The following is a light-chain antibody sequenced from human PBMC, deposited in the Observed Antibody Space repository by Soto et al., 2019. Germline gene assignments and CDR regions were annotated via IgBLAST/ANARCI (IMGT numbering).Light chain of an antibody. CDR1: QVMSSW. CDR3: QQTDTFPST. Sequence: DIQMTQSPSSVSAAVGERVTITCRASQVMSSWLAWYQQKPGKAPKLLIFAASTLQSGVPSRFSGSGSRTDFTLTITILQTADIGTYYCQQTDTFPSTFGQGTRLEIK. CDR2: AAS. V-gene: IGKV1D-12*01. J-gene: IGKJ5*01.